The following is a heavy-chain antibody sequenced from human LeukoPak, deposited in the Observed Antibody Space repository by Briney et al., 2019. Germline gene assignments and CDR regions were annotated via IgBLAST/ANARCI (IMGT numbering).Heavy chain of an antibody. Sequence: SETLSLTCTVSGYSISSGYYWGWVRQPPGKGLEWIGYICYSGSTNYNPSLKSRVTISVDTSKNQFSLKLSSVTAADTAVYYCARLYSYGPYYFDYWGQGTLVTVSS. J-gene: IGHJ4*02. D-gene: IGHD5-18*01. CDR1: GYSISSGYY. V-gene: IGHV4-61*01. CDR3: ARLYSYGPYYFDY. CDR2: ICYSGST.